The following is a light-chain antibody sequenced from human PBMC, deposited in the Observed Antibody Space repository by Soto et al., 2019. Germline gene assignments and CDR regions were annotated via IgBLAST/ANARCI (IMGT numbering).Light chain of an antibody. V-gene: IGLV2-23*01. CDR1: SSDIGGYIL. Sequence: QSVLTQPASVSGSPGQSITISCTGTSSDIGGYILVSWYQQEPGKAPKLMIYEGSKRPSGVSNRFSGAKSGNTASLTISGLQAEDEAHYYCCSYVGSDTYVIFGGGTKLTVL. CDR2: EGS. CDR3: CSYVGSDTYVI. J-gene: IGLJ2*01.